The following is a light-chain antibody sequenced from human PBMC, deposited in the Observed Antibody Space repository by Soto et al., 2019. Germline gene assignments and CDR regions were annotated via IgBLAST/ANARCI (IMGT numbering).Light chain of an antibody. J-gene: IGKJ1*01. CDR1: QSVSIY. CDR3: QQYGSSPRT. CDR2: DAS. Sequence: EIVLTQSPATLSLSPGERATLSCRASQSVSIYLAWYQQRPGQAPRLLIYDASSRATGIPDRFSGSGSGTDFTLTISRLEPEDFAVYYCQQYGSSPRTFGQGTKVDIK. V-gene: IGKV3-20*01.